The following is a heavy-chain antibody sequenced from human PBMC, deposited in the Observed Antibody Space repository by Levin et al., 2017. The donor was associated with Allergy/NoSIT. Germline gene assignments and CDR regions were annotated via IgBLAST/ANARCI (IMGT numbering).Heavy chain of an antibody. CDR3: ARPKVGIVGSFDY. D-gene: IGHD1-26*01. J-gene: IGHJ4*02. Sequence: GGSLRLSCKASGGTFSSYAISWVRQAPGQGLEWMGGIIPIFGTANYAQKFQGRVTITADESTSTAYMELSSLRSEDTAVYYCARPKVGIVGSFDYWGQGTLVTVSS. V-gene: IGHV1-69*01. CDR1: GGTFSSYA. CDR2: IIPIFGTA.